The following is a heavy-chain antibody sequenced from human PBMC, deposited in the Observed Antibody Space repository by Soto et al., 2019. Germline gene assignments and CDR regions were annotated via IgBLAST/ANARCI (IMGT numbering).Heavy chain of an antibody. CDR3: ARGEGSSWYHEHFDY. D-gene: IGHD6-13*01. CDR2: ISSSSSYI. J-gene: IGHJ4*02. V-gene: IGHV3-21*01. Sequence: EVQLVESGGGLVKPGGSLRLSCAASGFTFSSYSMNWVRQAPGKGLEWVSSISSSSSYIYYEDSVKGRLTISRDNPKNSLHLQRNSLGDEDTAVYYCARGEGSSWYHEHFDYWGQGTLVTVSS. CDR1: GFTFSSYS.